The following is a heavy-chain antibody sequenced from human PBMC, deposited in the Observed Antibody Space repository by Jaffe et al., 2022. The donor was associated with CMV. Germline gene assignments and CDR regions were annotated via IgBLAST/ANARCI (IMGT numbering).Heavy chain of an antibody. Sequence: EVQLLESGGGLVQPGGSLRLSCAASGFTFSSYAMSWVRQAPGKGLEWVSAISGSGGSTYYADSVKGRFTISRDNSKNTLYLQMNSLRAEDTAVYYCAKVGRAVAGKWGYYFDYWGQGTLVTVSS. V-gene: IGHV3-23*01. CDR2: ISGSGGST. CDR3: AKVGRAVAGKWGYYFDY. J-gene: IGHJ4*02. CDR1: GFTFSSYA. D-gene: IGHD6-19*01.